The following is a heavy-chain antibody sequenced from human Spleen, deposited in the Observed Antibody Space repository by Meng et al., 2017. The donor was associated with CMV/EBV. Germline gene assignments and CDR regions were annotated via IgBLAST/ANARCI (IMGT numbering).Heavy chain of an antibody. V-gene: IGHV1-2*02. CDR2: INPNSGGT. D-gene: IGHD1-26*01. J-gene: IGHJ5*02. Sequence: ASVKVSCKASGYTFTGYYMHWVRQAPGQGLEWMGWINPNSGGTNYAQKFQGRVTMTRDTSISTAYMELSRLRSVDTAVYYCARDGDPYYGGWFDPWGQGTLVTVSS. CDR1: GYTFTGYY. CDR3: ARDGDPYYGGWFDP.